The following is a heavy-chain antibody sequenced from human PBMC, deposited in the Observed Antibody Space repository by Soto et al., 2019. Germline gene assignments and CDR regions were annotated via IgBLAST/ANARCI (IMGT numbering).Heavy chain of an antibody. CDR3: ARDIVVVPADLDYYYYGMDV. D-gene: IGHD2-2*01. Sequence: HPGGSLRLSCAASGFTFSSYGMHWVRQAPGKGLEWVAVIWYDGSNKYYADSVKGRFTISRDNSKNTLYLQMNSLRAEDTAVYYCARDIVVVPADLDYYYYGMDVWGQGTTVTVSS. CDR1: GFTFSSYG. CDR2: IWYDGSNK. V-gene: IGHV3-33*01. J-gene: IGHJ6*02.